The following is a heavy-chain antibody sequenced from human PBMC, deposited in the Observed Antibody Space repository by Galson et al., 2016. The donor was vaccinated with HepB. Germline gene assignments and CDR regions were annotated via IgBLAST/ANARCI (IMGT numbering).Heavy chain of an antibody. CDR2: INPSGGST. CDR1: GYTLTNYY. J-gene: IGHJ4*02. D-gene: IGHD1-26*01. V-gene: IGHV1-46*01. CDR3: ARASWEFPTTFDF. Sequence: AVKVSCKASGYTLTNYYIHWVRQTPGQGLEWMGLINPSGGSTIYAQKFQGRVTMTTDTSTNTAYMELTSLRSEDTAICYCARASWEFPTTFDFWGQGTLVTVTS.